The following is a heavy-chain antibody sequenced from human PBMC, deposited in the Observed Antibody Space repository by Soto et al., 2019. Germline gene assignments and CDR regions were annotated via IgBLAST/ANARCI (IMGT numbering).Heavy chain of an antibody. CDR1: GFTFSSYA. CDR3: AKDGEIIIGVAGMAVDI. J-gene: IGHJ3*02. Sequence: GGSLRLSCAASGFTFSSYAISWVRQAPGKGLEWVSAISGSGGSTYYADSVKGRFTISRDNSKNTLYLKMNSLRAEDTAVYYCAKDGEIIIGVAGMAVDIWGPGTMVTVS. V-gene: IGHV3-23*01. D-gene: IGHD3-3*01. CDR2: ISGSGGST.